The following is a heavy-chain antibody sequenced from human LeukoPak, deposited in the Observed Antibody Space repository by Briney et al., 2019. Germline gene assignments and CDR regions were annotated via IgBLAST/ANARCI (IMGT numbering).Heavy chain of an antibody. CDR2: LRGGGSHT. Sequence: GGSLRLSCVASVFTFSTYWKHCVRQAPEKGLLCVSRLRGGGSHTKYADSLKGRFTIYRENARNTLYLQMNSLRAEDTAVYFCARDSTTVPNLLDNWGQGTLVTVSS. CDR1: VFTFSTYW. J-gene: IGHJ4*02. D-gene: IGHD4-17*01. CDR3: ARDSTTVPNLLDN. V-gene: IGHV3-74*03.